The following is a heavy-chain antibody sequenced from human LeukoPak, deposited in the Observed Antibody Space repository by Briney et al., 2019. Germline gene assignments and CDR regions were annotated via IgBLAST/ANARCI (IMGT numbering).Heavy chain of an antibody. CDR3: ARERLSGHYDSSGYYYATFDY. CDR1: GFTFDDYG. CDR2: INWNGGST. Sequence: GGSLRLSCAASGFTFDDYGMSWVRQAPGKGLEWVSGINWNGGSTGYADSVKGRFTISRDNAKNSLYLQMNSLRAEDTAVYFCARERLSGHYDSSGYYYATFDYWGQGTLVTVSS. J-gene: IGHJ4*02. V-gene: IGHV3-20*04. D-gene: IGHD3-22*01.